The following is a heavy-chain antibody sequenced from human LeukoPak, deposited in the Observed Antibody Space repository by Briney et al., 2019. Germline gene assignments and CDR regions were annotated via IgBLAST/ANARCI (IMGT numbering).Heavy chain of an antibody. V-gene: IGHV4-39*07. Sequence: PSETLSLTCAVSGDSLSSSSYYWGWIRQPPGKGLEWIGSIYYSGSTYYNPSLKSRVTISVDTSKNQFSLKLSSVTAADTDVYYCARDRYGSHWGQGTMVTVSS. J-gene: IGHJ3*01. CDR1: GDSLSSSSYY. D-gene: IGHD3-9*01. CDR2: IYYSGST. CDR3: ARDRYGSH.